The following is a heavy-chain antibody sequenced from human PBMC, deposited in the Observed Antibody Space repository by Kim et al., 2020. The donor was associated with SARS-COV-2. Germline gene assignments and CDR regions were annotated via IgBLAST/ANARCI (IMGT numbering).Heavy chain of an antibody. D-gene: IGHD1-26*01. Sequence: YYADSVKGRFTISRDNSKNTLYLQMNSLRAEDTAVYYCAKDQGGSYTFDYWGQGTLVTVSS. J-gene: IGHJ4*02. V-gene: IGHV3-23*01. CDR3: AKDQGGSYTFDY.